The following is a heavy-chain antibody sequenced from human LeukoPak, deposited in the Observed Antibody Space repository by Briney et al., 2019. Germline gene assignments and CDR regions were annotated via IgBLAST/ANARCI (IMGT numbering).Heavy chain of an antibody. D-gene: IGHD3-22*01. CDR1: GFTFSNYA. V-gene: IGHV3-30-3*01. CDR3: ARDRWDTSGYCLDY. J-gene: IGHJ4*02. CDR2: ISYDGSNI. Sequence: GGSLRLSCAASGFTFSNYAMRWVRQAPGKGLEWVAVISYDGSNIYYADSVKGRFIISRDNSKKTLYLQVDSLRVEDTAVYYCARDRWDTSGYCLDYWGQGTLVTVSS.